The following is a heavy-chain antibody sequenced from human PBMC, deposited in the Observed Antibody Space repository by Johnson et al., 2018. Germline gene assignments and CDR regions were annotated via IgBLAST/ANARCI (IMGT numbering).Heavy chain of an antibody. CDR1: GLTFSRSG. V-gene: IGHV3-33*01. CDR3: ARDKVVTSLDA. Sequence: QVQLVESGGGVVQPGRSLRLSCAASGLTFSRSGMHWVRQAPGKGLEWVAMIWSDGSKKYYADSVKDRFSISSDNSKNTVDLQMDSLRAEDMGLYYCARDKVVTSLDAWGQGTLVTVSS. CDR2: IWSDGSKK. D-gene: IGHD2-15*01. J-gene: IGHJ5*02.